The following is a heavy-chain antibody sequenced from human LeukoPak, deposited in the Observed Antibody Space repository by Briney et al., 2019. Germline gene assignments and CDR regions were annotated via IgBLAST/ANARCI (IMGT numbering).Heavy chain of an antibody. J-gene: IGHJ6*02. CDR3: AGDSSGYYDVYYYYGMDV. CDR1: GFTFSSYG. Sequence: PGGSLRLSCAASGFTFSSYGMHWVRQAPGKGLEWVAFIRYDGSNKYYADSVKGRFTISRDNAKNSLYLQMNSLRAEDTAVYYCAGDSSGYYDVYYYYGMDVWGQGTTVTVSS. V-gene: IGHV3-30*02. D-gene: IGHD3-22*01. CDR2: IRYDGSNK.